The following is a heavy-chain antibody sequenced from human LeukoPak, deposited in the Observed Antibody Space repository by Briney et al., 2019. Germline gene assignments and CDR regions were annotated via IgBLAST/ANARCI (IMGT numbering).Heavy chain of an antibody. V-gene: IGHV3-53*01. CDR3: ARERSRTVGGNFFDC. J-gene: IGHJ4*02. Sequence: PGGSLRLSCAASGFTVSSNYMSWVRQAPGKGLEWVSVIYSGGSTYYADSVKGRFTISRDNSKNTLYLQMNSLRAEDTAVYYCARERSRTVGGNFFDCWGQGTLVTVSS. CDR2: IYSGGST. CDR1: GFTVSSNY. D-gene: IGHD4-23*01.